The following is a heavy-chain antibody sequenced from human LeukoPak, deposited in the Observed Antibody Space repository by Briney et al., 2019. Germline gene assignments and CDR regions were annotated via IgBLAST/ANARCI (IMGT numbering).Heavy chain of an antibody. V-gene: IGHV4-59*08. D-gene: IGHD3-3*01. J-gene: IGHJ4*02. Sequence: SETLSLTCDVSGGSITNYYWKWIRQSPGKRLEWVGFVFYSGSTNYNPSLKSRVTISVDTSKNQFSLKLSSVTAADTAVYYCARAVGVVKHLDYWGQGTLVTVSS. CDR3: ARAVGVVKHLDY. CDR2: VFYSGST. CDR1: GGSITNYY.